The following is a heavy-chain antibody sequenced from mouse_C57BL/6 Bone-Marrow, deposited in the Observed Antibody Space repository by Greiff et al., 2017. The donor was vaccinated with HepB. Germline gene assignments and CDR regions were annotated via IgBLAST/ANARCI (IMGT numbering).Heavy chain of an antibody. J-gene: IGHJ4*01. CDR1: GFTFSDYY. CDR3: ARVGSVYAMDY. Sequence: EVQLVESEGGLVQPGSSMKLSCTASGFTFSDYYMAWVRQVPEKGLEWVANINYDGSSTYYLDSLKSRFIISRDNAKNILYLQMSSLKSEDTATYYCARVGSVYAMDYWGQGTSVTVSS. D-gene: IGHD1-1*01. CDR2: INYDGSST. V-gene: IGHV5-16*01.